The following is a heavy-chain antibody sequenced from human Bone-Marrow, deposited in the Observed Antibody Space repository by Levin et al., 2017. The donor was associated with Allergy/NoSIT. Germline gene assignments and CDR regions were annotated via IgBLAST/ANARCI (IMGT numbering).Heavy chain of an antibody. J-gene: IGHJ5*02. CDR3: AKAHIAAAGNWFDP. Sequence: GGSLRLSCAASGFTFSSYGMHWVRQAPGKGLEWVAVISYDGSNKYYADSVKGRFTISRDNSKNTLYLQMNSLRAEDTAVYYCAKAHIAAAGNWFDPWGQGTLVTVSS. CDR1: GFTFSSYG. CDR2: ISYDGSNK. V-gene: IGHV3-30*18. D-gene: IGHD6-13*01.